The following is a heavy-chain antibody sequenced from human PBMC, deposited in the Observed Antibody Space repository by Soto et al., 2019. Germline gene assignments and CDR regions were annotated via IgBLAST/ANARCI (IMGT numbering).Heavy chain of an antibody. D-gene: IGHD3-9*01. Sequence: ASVKVSCTASGYTFTSYYMHWVRQAPGQGLEWMGIINPSGGSTSYAQKFQGRVTMTRDTSTSTVYMELSSLRSEDTAVYYCARDEDDILTGYYKAGVDYWGQGTLVTVSS. J-gene: IGHJ4*02. CDR3: ARDEDDILTGYYKAGVDY. V-gene: IGHV1-46*01. CDR1: GYTFTSYY. CDR2: INPSGGST.